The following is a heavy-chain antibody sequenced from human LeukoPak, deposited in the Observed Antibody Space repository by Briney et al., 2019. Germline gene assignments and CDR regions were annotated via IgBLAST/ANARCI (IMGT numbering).Heavy chain of an antibody. J-gene: IGHJ5*02. D-gene: IGHD1-26*01. CDR2: INTETGSP. CDR1: RYSLTRYA. CDR3: AREERGWEFDT. Sequence: ASVKVSCKASRYSLTRYAMNWVRQAPGQGLEWLGWINTETGSPTYAPAFRGRFVFSLATSMNTAYLQISSLKAEDTAVYYCAREERGWEFDTWGQGTLVTVSS. V-gene: IGHV7-4-1*02.